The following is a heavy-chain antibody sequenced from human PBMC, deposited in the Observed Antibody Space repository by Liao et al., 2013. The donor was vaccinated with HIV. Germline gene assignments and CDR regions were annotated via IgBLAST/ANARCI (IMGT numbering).Heavy chain of an antibody. CDR2: IYHSGST. CDR3: ARGRTVATTPLAY. Sequence: QVQLQESGPGLVKPSETLSLTCAVSGYSISSDYYWGWIRQPPGRGLEWIGNIYHSGSTYYNPSLKSRLTISVDTSKNQVSLKLDSVTAADTAVYYCARGRTVATTPLAYWGQGTLVTVSS. J-gene: IGHJ4*02. CDR1: GYSISSDYY. D-gene: IGHD5-12*01. V-gene: IGHV4-38-2*01.